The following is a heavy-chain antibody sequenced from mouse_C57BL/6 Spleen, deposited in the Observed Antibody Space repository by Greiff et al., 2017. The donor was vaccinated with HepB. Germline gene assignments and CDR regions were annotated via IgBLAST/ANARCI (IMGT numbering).Heavy chain of an antibody. CDR2: INPNNGGT. Sequence: VQLQQSGPELVKPGASVKISCKASGYTFTDYYMNWVKQSHGKSLEWIGDINPNNGGTSYNQKFKGKATLTVDKSYSTAYMELRSLTSEDSACYYCARPIRVYFDYWGQGTTLTVSS. CDR1: GYTFTDYY. J-gene: IGHJ2*01. V-gene: IGHV1-26*01. D-gene: IGHD3-1*01. CDR3: ARPIRVYFDY.